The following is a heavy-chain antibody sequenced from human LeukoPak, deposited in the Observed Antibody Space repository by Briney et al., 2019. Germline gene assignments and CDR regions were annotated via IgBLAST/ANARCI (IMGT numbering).Heavy chain of an antibody. CDR1: GFTFSSYA. V-gene: IGHV3-23*01. CDR2: ISGSGGST. J-gene: IGHJ3*02. D-gene: IGHD2-2*01. Sequence: GGSLRLSCAASGFTFSSYAMSWVRQAPGKGLEWVSAISGSGGSTYYADSVKGRFTISRDNSKNTLHLQMNSLRAEDTAVYYCARDEGYCSSTSCPPNAFDIWGQGTMVTVSS. CDR3: ARDEGYCSSTSCPPNAFDI.